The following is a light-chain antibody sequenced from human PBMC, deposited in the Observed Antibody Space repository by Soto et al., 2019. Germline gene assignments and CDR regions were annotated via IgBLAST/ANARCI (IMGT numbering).Light chain of an antibody. CDR2: DVS. V-gene: IGLV2-14*04. J-gene: IGLJ1*01. CDR3: SSYTSSSTV. CDR1: SSDVGGYNY. Sequence: CTGTSSDVGGYNYVSWYQQHPGKAPKLMIYDVSNRPSGVSNRFSGSKSGNTASLTISGLQAEDEADYYCSSYTSSSTVFGTGTKVTVL.